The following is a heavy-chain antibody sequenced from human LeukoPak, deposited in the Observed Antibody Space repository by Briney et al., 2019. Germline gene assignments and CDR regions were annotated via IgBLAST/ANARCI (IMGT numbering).Heavy chain of an antibody. V-gene: IGHV4-59*11. CDR2: IYYSGST. Sequence: SETLSLTCTVSGGSISSHYWSWIRQPPGKGLEWIGYIYYSGSTNYNPSLKSRVTISVDTSKNQFSLKLSSVTAADTAVYYCARGLELRYWGQGTLVTVSP. CDR3: ARGLELRY. D-gene: IGHD1-7*01. J-gene: IGHJ4*02. CDR1: GGSISSHY.